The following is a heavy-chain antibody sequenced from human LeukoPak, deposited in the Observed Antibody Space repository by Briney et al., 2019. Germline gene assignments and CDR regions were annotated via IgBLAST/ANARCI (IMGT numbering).Heavy chain of an antibody. J-gene: IGHJ4*02. V-gene: IGHV3-11*03. CDR2: ISSSSSYT. Sequence: GGPLRLSCAASGFTFSDYYMSWIRQAPGKGLEWGSYISSSSSYTNYADSVKGRFTISRDNAKNSLYLQMNSLRAEDTAVYYCARKWLYCSGGSCYYFDYWGQGTLVTVSS. CDR1: GFTFSDYY. D-gene: IGHD2-15*01. CDR3: ARKWLYCSGGSCYYFDY.